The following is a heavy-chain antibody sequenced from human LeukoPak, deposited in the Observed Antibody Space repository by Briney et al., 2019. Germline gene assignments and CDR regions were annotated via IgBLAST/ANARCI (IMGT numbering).Heavy chain of an antibody. CDR1: GGSINDYY. CDR3: ARGYSASGTYPGYFQY. J-gene: IGHJ1*01. Sequence: SETLSLTCTVSGGSINDYYWNWIRQSPGKGLEWIGYIFYSGSTNYNPSLKSRVTISVDTSKTHFSLRLSSVTAADTAVYYCARGYSASGTYPGYFQYWGQGTPVTVSS. D-gene: IGHD3-10*01. CDR2: IFYSGST. V-gene: IGHV4-59*01.